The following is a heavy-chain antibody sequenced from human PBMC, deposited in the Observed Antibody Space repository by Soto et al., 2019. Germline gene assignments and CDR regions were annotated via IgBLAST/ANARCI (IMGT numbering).Heavy chain of an antibody. J-gene: IGHJ4*02. V-gene: IGHV3-23*01. CDR3: AKGSAAHRPYYFDS. Sequence: PGGSLRLSCAASGFTFNNYAMSWVRQAPGKGLEWVSAISGSGGSTYYADSVKGRFTISRDNSKNTLCLQMNSLRAEDTALYYCAKGSAAHRPYYFDSWGQGTLVTVSS. CDR1: GFTFNNYA. CDR2: ISGSGGST. D-gene: IGHD2-15*01.